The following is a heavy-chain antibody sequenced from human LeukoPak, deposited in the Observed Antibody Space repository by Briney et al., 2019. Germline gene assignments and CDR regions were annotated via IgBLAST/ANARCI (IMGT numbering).Heavy chain of an antibody. Sequence: GGSLRLSCAASGFTFSSYEMNRVRQAPGKGLEWVSYISSSGSTIYYADSVKGRFTISRDNAKNSLYLQMNSLRAEDTAVYYCARGPRGSGSYYQYWGQGTLVTVSS. J-gene: IGHJ4*02. CDR1: GFTFSSYE. CDR2: ISSSGSTI. V-gene: IGHV3-48*03. D-gene: IGHD3-10*01. CDR3: ARGPRGSGSYYQY.